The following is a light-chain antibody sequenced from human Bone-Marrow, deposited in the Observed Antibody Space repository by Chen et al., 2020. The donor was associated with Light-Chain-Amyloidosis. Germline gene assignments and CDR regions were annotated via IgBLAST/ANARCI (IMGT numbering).Light chain of an antibody. J-gene: IGLJ1*01. CDR2: EVT. CDR3: SSYTITNTLV. V-gene: IGLV2-14*01. CDR1: SSDVGGDNH. Sequence: QSALTQPASVSGSPGQSITLSCTGTSSDVGGDNHVSWYQQHPDKAPKLMIYEVTNWPSWVPDRFPGSKSDNTASLTISGLQTEDEADYFCSSYTITNTLVFGSGTRVTVL.